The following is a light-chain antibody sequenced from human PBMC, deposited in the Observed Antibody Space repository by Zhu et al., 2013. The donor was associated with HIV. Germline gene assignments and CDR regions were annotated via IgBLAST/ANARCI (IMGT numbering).Light chain of an antibody. CDR2: GAS. CDR1: QGIRTD. Sequence: AIQMTQSPSSLSASVGDRVTITCRASQGIRTDLGWYQQKPGKAPKLLIFGASALQSGVPSRFSGSGTGTEFTLTIISLQPEDFATYYCLQNSLYPWTFGQGTKVEIK. CDR3: LQNSLYPWT. V-gene: IGKV1-6*01. J-gene: IGKJ1*01.